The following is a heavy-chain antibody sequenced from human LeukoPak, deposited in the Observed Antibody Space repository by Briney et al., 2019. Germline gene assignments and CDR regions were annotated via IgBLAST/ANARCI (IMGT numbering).Heavy chain of an antibody. Sequence: SETLSLTCAVYGGSFSDYYWSWIRQPPGKGLEWIGEINHSGSSSYNPSLKSRVTISVDTSKNQFSLKLTSVTAADTAVYYCVRAEINDYSRYWGQGIPVIVSS. D-gene: IGHD4-11*01. CDR3: VRAEINDYSRY. CDR2: INHSGSS. V-gene: IGHV4-34*01. J-gene: IGHJ4*02. CDR1: GGSFSDYY.